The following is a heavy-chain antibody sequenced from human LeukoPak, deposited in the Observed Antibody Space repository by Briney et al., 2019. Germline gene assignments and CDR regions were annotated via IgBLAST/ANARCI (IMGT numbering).Heavy chain of an antibody. D-gene: IGHD6-13*01. CDR1: GFTFSSYS. J-gene: IGHJ3*02. Sequence: GGSLRLSCAASGFTFSSYSMNWVRQAPGKGLEWVSSISSSSSYIYYADSVKGRFTTSRDNAKNSLYLQMNSLRAEDTAVYYCAREWVAAAATGAFDIWGQGTMVTVSS. CDR3: AREWVAAAATGAFDI. V-gene: IGHV3-21*01. CDR2: ISSSSSYI.